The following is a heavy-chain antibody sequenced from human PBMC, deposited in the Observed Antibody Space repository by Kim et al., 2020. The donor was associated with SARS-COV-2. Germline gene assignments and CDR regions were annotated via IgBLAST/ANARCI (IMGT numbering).Heavy chain of an antibody. V-gene: IGHV3-74*01. D-gene: IGHD6-13*01. CDR3: ARPIAAAADAFDI. Sequence: YADSVKGRFTISKDNAKTTLYLQMNSLRAEDTAVYYGARPIAAAADAFDIWGQGTMVTVSS. J-gene: IGHJ3*02.